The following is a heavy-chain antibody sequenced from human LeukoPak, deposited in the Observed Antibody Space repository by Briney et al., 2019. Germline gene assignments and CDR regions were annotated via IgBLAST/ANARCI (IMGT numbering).Heavy chain of an antibody. CDR3: ARANPLDY. CDR2: MNTNSGNT. Sequence: ASVTVSFTASGYTFTIYGISWVRQAPGQGLEWMGWMNTNSGNTGYAQKFQGRVTVTRNTSINTAYMELNSLRSEDTAVYYCARANPLDYWGQGTLVTVSS. CDR1: GYTFTIYG. J-gene: IGHJ4*02. V-gene: IGHV1-8*01.